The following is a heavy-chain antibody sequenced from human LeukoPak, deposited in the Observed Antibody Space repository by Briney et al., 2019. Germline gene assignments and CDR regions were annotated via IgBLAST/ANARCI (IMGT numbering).Heavy chain of an antibody. CDR3: ARDQGGYSYGAFDY. D-gene: IGHD5-18*01. CDR1: GFRFNSHG. Sequence: GGSLRLSCAASGFRFNSHGMHWVRQAQGKGLEWVSFIRFDETDKYYIDSVKGRFSISRDNSKNTLFLQMNSLRTEDTALYYCARDQGGYSYGAFDYWGQGTLVTVSP. V-gene: IGHV3-30*02. CDR2: IRFDETDK. J-gene: IGHJ4*02.